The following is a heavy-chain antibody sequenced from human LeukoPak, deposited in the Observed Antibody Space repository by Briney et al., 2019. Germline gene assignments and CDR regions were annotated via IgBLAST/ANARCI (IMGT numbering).Heavy chain of an antibody. J-gene: IGHJ3*02. V-gene: IGHV3-53*01. CDR1: GFTVSTNY. CDR3: ARTPVALGVSDAFDI. CDR2: IYNDGST. Sequence: GGSLRLSCAASGFTVSTNYMSWVRQAPGKGLQWVSIIYNDGSTYYADSVKGRFTISRDNSKNTLSLQMNSLRAEDTAIYYCARTPVALGVSDAFDIWGQGTMVTVSS. D-gene: IGHD2-15*01.